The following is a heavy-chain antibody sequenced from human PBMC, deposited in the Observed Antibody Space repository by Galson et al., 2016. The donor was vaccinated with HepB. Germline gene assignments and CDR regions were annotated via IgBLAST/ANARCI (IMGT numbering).Heavy chain of an antibody. CDR1: GFIFSDYA. J-gene: IGHJ4*02. CDR3: VRKFQLLHFDY. V-gene: IGHV3-30-3*01. CDR2: ISYDGNTK. Sequence: SLRLSCAASGFIFSDYAMHWVRQAPGRGPEWVAVISYDGNTKYHGDSVKGRFTISRDNSKNTLFLQMNSLRPEDTAVYYCVRKFQLLHFDYWGQGTLVTVSS. D-gene: IGHD1-26*01.